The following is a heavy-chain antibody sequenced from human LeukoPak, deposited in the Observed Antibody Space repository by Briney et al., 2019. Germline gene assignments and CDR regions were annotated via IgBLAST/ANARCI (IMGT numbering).Heavy chain of an antibody. V-gene: IGHV1-69*06. J-gene: IGHJ5*02. D-gene: IGHD6-19*01. CDR1: GGTFSSYA. Sequence: GASVKVSCKASGGTFSSYAISWVRQAPGQGLEWMGGIIPIFGTANYAQKFQGRVTITADKSTSTAYMELSSLRSEDTAVYYCAREVRQWPHRATTFNWFDPWGQGTLVTVSS. CDR3: AREVRQWPHRATTFNWFDP. CDR2: IIPIFGTA.